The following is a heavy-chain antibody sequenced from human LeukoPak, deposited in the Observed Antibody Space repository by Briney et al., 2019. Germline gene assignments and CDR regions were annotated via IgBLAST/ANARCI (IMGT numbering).Heavy chain of an antibody. V-gene: IGHV5-51*01. CDR1: GYSFTSYW. J-gene: IGHJ4*02. CDR3: ARQTIQSGYDLGY. CDR2: IYPGDSDA. Sequence: PGESLKISCKGSGYSFTSYWIGWVRQMPGKGLEWVGIIYPGDSDARYSPSFQGQVTISADKSISTAYLQWSSLKASDTAMYYCARQTIQSGYDLGYWGQGTLVTVSS. D-gene: IGHD5-12*01.